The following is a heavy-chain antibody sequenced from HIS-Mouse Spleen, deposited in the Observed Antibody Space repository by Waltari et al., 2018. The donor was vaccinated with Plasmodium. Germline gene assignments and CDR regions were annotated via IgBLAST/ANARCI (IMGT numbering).Heavy chain of an antibody. J-gene: IGHJ2*01. CDR1: GFNFSYCR. CDR3: AREDILTGYYNDYWYFDL. Sequence: EVQLVESGGGLVKPGGSLRLSCAASGFNFSYCRMNWVRQAPGKGLEWVSSISSSSSYIYYADSVKGRFTISRDNAKNSLYLQMNSLRAEDTAVYYCAREDILTGYYNDYWYFDLWGRGSLVTVSS. V-gene: IGHV3-21*01. D-gene: IGHD3-9*01. CDR2: ISSSSSYI.